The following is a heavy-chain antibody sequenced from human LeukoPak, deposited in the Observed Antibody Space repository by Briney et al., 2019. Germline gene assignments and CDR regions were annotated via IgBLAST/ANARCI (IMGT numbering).Heavy chain of an antibody. J-gene: IGHJ4*02. Sequence: PGGSLRLSCVASGLIFSNYWMHWVRQAPGKKLAWVARINSDGSRTGYADSVTGRFTISRDNAKNTLYLQMNSLRAEDTAVYYCATGRAVGVVDYWGQGTLVTVSS. D-gene: IGHD6-19*01. CDR3: ATGRAVGVVDY. V-gene: IGHV3-74*01. CDR1: GLIFSNYW. CDR2: INSDGSRT.